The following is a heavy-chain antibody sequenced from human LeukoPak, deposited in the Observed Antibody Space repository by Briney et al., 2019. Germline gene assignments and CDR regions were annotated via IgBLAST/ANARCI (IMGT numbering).Heavy chain of an antibody. CDR1: RYTFTVHY. J-gene: IGHJ6*03. Sequence: GASVTVSCMPSRYTFTVHYMNWVRQAPGQGLEWMGRINPTTGVANYAQKFQGRITLTRDTTLNTAYMELSSVTSDDTAVYYCARLDRNYYYLDVWGQGTTVTVSS. CDR2: INPTTGVA. D-gene: IGHD1-1*01. V-gene: IGHV1-2*06. CDR3: ARLDRNYYYLDV.